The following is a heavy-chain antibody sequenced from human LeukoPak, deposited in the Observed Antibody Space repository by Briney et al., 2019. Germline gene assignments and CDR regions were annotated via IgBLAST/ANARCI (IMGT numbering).Heavy chain of an antibody. CDR1: GFTFSTYT. V-gene: IGHV3-21*01. Sequence: KPGGSLTLSCATSGFTFSTYTMNWIRQAPGKGLEWVSSIGSSSSSIYYADSVRGRFTISRDNARNPLYLQMNNLRAEDTAVYYCVRIPNGANFPNWFDPWGQGTLVTVSS. CDR2: IGSSSSSI. J-gene: IGHJ5*02. D-gene: IGHD4/OR15-4a*01. CDR3: VRIPNGANFPNWFDP.